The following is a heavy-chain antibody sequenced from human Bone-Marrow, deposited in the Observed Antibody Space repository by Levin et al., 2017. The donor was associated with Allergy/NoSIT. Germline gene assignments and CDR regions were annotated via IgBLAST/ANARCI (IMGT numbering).Heavy chain of an antibody. D-gene: IGHD3-10*01. V-gene: IGHV4-30-4*01. CDR3: ARESLFESGTYTLGGFDP. Sequence: SQTLSLPCTVSGGSISSDDYYWSWIRQPPGKGLEWIGYIFNSGSTFYNSSLKSRVDISADVSKNQFFLRLNSVTAADTAVYYCARESLFESGTYTLGGFDPWGQGILVTVSS. J-gene: IGHJ5*02. CDR1: GGSISSDDYY. CDR2: IFNSGST.